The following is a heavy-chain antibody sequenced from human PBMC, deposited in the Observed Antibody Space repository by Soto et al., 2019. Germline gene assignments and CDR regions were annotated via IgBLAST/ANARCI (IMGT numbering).Heavy chain of an antibody. J-gene: IGHJ6*02. V-gene: IGHV1-18*01. CDR1: GYTFTNYG. D-gene: IGHD2-2*01. Sequence: QVQLVQSGAEVKEPGASVRVSCETSGYTFTNYGISWLRQAPGQGLEWMGWISVYNGKTKYAQKFQGRVTMTTDTSTNTGYMELRSLRSDDTAVYYCARAWNDCSTGMCYVSYYYHGMDVWGQGTTVTVSS. CDR3: ARAWNDCSTGMCYVSYYYHGMDV. CDR2: ISVYNGKT.